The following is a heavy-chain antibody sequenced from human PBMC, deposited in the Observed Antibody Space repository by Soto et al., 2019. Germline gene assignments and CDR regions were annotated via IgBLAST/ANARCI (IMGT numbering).Heavy chain of an antibody. CDR2: IRSKANNYAT. CDR3: SRHDY. Sequence: VLLIIWWGVSGGECISYGVNWVRQASGKGLEWVGRIRSKANNYATAYAASVKGRFTISRDDSKNTAYLQMNSLKTEDTAVYYCSRHDYWGQGTLVTLSA. CDR1: GGECISYG. J-gene: IGHJ4*02. V-gene: IGHV3-73*01.